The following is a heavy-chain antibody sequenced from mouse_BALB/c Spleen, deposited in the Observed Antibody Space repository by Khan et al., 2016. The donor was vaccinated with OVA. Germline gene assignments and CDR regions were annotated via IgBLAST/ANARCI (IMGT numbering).Heavy chain of an antibody. CDR2: INPSNGYT. V-gene: IGHV1-4*01. D-gene: IGHD2-14*01. CDR3: AREGAYYRSDGWFSY. Sequence: VQLQESGAELARPGASVKMSCKASGYTFTTYTMHWVKQRPGQGLEWIGYINPSNGYTNYNQKFKDKSTLTADKSSSTAYMQLSSLTSDYSAVYYSAREGAYYRSDGWFSYWGQGTLVTVSA. CDR1: GYTFTTYT. J-gene: IGHJ3*01.